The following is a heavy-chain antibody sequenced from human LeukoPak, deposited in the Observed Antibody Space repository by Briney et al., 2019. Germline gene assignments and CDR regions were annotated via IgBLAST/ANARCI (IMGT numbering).Heavy chain of an antibody. CDR1: GGSISSYH. Sequence: SETLSLTCTVSGGSISSYHWSWIRQPPGKGLEWIGYIYHSGSTNHNPSLKSRVTISVDRSKNQFSLKLSSVTAADTAVYYCARASCSSTSCYTLYFDYWGQGTLVTVSS. CDR2: IYHSGST. CDR3: ARASCSSTSCYTLYFDY. J-gene: IGHJ4*02. V-gene: IGHV4-59*12. D-gene: IGHD2-2*02.